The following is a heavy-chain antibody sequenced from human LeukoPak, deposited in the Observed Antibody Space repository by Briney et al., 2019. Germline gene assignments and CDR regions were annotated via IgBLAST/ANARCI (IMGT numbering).Heavy chain of an antibody. D-gene: IGHD1-1*01. Sequence: GGSLKLSFSASGFTFSSYAMSWVRPAPGKGLEWVSAVSGSGGSTYYSDSVKGRFTISRDNSKNTLYLQMNSLRAEDTAVYYCAKEGTIVERHFDYWGQGTLVTVSS. CDR1: GFTFSSYA. CDR3: AKEGTIVERHFDY. J-gene: IGHJ4*02. V-gene: IGHV3-23*01. CDR2: VSGSGGST.